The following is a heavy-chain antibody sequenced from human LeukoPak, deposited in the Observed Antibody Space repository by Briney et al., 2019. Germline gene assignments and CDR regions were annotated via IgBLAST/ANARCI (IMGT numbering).Heavy chain of an antibody. CDR2: ITGSGDST. V-gene: IGHV3-23*01. J-gene: IGHJ4*02. CDR1: GFPFSNYA. CDR3: AKEIVVAGQGVFDY. D-gene: IGHD6-19*01. Sequence: PGGSLRLSCAASGFPFSNYAMSWVRRAPGKGLEWVSAITGSGDSTFYADSVKGRFTISRDNSRNTLFLQMDTLRAEDTAVYYCAKEIVVAGQGVFDYWGQGTLVTVSS.